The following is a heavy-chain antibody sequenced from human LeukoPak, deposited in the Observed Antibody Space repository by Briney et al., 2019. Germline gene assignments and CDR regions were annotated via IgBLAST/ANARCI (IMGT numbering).Heavy chain of an antibody. CDR3: AKGNRIAVVLDAFDI. V-gene: IGHV3-23*01. Sequence: GGSLRLSCAASGFSFSTYAMSWVRQAPGKGLEWVSGVNGNGGSTSYADSVKGRFTISRDNSKNTLYLQMNSLRAEDTAVYYCAKGNRIAVVLDAFDIWGQGTMVTVSS. J-gene: IGHJ3*02. D-gene: IGHD6-19*01. CDR1: GFSFSTYA. CDR2: VNGNGGST.